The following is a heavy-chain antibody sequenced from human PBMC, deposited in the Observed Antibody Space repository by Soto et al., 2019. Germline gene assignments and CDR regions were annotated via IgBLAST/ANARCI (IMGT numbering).Heavy chain of an antibody. V-gene: IGHV3-23*01. Sequence: PGGSLRLSCAASGFTFSSYAMSWVRQAPGKGLEWVSAISGSGGSTYYADSVKGRFTISRDNSKNTLYLQMNSLRAEHTAVYYRAKDSGYDFVVYYFDYWGQGTLVTVSS. CDR3: AKDSGYDFVVYYFDY. J-gene: IGHJ4*02. CDR1: GFTFSSYA. D-gene: IGHD5-12*01. CDR2: ISGSGGST.